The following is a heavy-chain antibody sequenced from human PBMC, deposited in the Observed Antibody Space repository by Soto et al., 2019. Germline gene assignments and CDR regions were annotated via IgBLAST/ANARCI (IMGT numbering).Heavy chain of an antibody. J-gene: IGHJ6*03. D-gene: IGHD6-19*01. CDR2: IYPGDSDT. CDR1: GYSCTSYW. CDR3: ARVGVGSCWYTPHYYYCYYIGV. Sequence: PGESLKISCKGSGYSCTSYWIGWVRQMPGKGLEWMGIIYPGDSDTRYSPSFQGQVTISADKSISTAYLQWSSLKASDTAMYYCARVGVGSCWYTPHYYYCYYIGVWGKGTTVTVSS. V-gene: IGHV5-51*01.